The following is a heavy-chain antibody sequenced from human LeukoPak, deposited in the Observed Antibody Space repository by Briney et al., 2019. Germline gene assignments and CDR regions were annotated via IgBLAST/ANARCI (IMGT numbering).Heavy chain of an antibody. V-gene: IGHV1-24*01. Sequence: ASVKVSCKVSGYALTELSMHWVRQAPGKGLEWMGGFDPEDGETIYAQGFQGRVTMTEDTSTDTAYMELSSLRSEDTAVYYCATDARAAAGTPAYYYYGMDVWGQGTTVTVSS. CDR2: FDPEDGET. CDR1: GYALTELS. CDR3: ATDARAAAGTPAYYYYGMDV. D-gene: IGHD6-13*01. J-gene: IGHJ6*02.